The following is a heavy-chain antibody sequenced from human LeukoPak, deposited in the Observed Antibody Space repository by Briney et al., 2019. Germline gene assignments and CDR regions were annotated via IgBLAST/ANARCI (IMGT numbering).Heavy chain of an antibody. V-gene: IGHV1-3*01. D-gene: IGHD1-26*01. CDR2: INAGNGNT. CDR1: GYTFTSYA. CDR3: ARDISLVVGATDY. J-gene: IGHJ4*02. Sequence: GASVKVSCKGSGYTFTSYAMHWVRQAPGQRLEWMGWINAGNGNTKYSQKFQGRVTITRDTSASTAYMELSSLRSEDTAVYYCARDISLVVGATDYWGQGTLVTVSS.